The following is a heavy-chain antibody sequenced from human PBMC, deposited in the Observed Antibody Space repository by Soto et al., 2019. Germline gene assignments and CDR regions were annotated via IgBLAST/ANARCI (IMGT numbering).Heavy chain of an antibody. CDR1: GFSISTSGVS. V-gene: IGHV2-5*01. J-gene: IGHJ1*01. D-gene: IGHD3-22*01. Sequence: QITLKESGPTLAKPTQTLTLTCTFSGFSISTSGVSVGWFRQPPGQALQWLALIYWNEDKRYTPSLKSRLTISKDTSKDHVVLSMTDMDPADTATYFCAHSTSGYYFPYFNLWGQGTLVTVS. CDR2: IYWNEDK. CDR3: AHSTSGYYFPYFNL.